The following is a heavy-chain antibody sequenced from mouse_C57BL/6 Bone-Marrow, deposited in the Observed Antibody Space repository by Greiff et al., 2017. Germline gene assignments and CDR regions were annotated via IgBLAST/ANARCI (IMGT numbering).Heavy chain of an antibody. CDR3: ASWVNLLYYFDY. V-gene: IGHV1-7*01. CDR1: GYTFTSYW. CDR2: INPSSGYT. J-gene: IGHJ2*01. D-gene: IGHD2-13*01. Sequence: QVQLKEPGAELAKPGASVKLSCKASGYTFTSYWMHWVKQRPGQGLEWIGYINPSSGYTKYNQKFKDKATLTADKSSSTAYMQLSSLTYEDSAVYYCASWVNLLYYFDYWGQGTTLTVSS.